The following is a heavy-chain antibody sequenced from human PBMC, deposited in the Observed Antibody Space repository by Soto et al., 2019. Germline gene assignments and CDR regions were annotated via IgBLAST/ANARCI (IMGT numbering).Heavy chain of an antibody. V-gene: IGHV1-8*01. CDR3: ARGWLRFPYYYYYGMDV. D-gene: IGHD5-12*01. J-gene: IGHJ6*02. Sequence: ASVKVSCKASGYTFTSYDINLVRQATGQGLEWMGWMNPNSGNTGYAQKFQGRVTMTRNTSISTAYMELSSLRSEDTAVYYCARGWLRFPYYYYYGMDVWGQGTTVTVSS. CDR1: GYTFTSYD. CDR2: MNPNSGNT.